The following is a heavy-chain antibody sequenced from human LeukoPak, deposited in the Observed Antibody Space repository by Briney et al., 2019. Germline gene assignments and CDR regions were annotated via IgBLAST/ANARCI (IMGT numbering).Heavy chain of an antibody. CDR1: GGSISSYY. J-gene: IGHJ5*02. Sequence: SETLSLTXTVSGGSISSYYWSWIRQPPGKGLEWIGYIYYSGSTNYNPSLKSRVTISVDTSKNQFSLKLSSVTAADTPVYYCAGSLAVLRFLSSGFDPWGQGTLVTVSS. V-gene: IGHV4-59*01. CDR3: AGSLAVLRFLSSGFDP. D-gene: IGHD3-3*01. CDR2: IYYSGST.